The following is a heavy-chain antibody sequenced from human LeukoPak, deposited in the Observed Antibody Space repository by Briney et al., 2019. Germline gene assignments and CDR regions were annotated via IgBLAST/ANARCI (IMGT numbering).Heavy chain of an antibody. D-gene: IGHD4-17*01. J-gene: IGHJ3*02. Sequence: APVKVSCKASGYTFTSYAMHWVRQAPGQRLEWMGWINAGNGNTKYSQKFQGRVTITRDTSASTAYMELSSLRSEDTAVYYCARDGDYGDYAIAFDIWGQGTMVTVSS. CDR1: GYTFTSYA. V-gene: IGHV1-3*01. CDR2: INAGNGNT. CDR3: ARDGDYGDYAIAFDI.